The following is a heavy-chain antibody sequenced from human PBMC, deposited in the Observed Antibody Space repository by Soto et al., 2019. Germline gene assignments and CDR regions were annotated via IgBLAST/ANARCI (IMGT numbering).Heavy chain of an antibody. CDR1: SFPFASYA. Sequence: GGSPKLSCPTNSFPFASYAMSWVRQAPGKGLEWVSAISDSGGGTYYADSMKGRFTISRDNSKNTLYLQMNSLRAEDTAVYYCAKGNGDYYYYGMDVWGQGT. J-gene: IGHJ6*02. CDR3: AKGNGDYYYYGMDV. V-gene: IGHV3-23*01. CDR2: ISDSGGGT. D-gene: IGHD4-17*01.